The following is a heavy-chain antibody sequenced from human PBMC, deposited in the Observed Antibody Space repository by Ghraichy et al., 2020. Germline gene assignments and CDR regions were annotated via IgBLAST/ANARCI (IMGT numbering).Heavy chain of an antibody. J-gene: IGHJ3*02. Sequence: GGSLRLSCAASGFTFSSYGMHWVRQAPGKGLEWVAFIRYDGSNKYYADSVKGRFTISRDNSKNTLYLQMNSLRAEDTAVYYCAKDPKHLDGAFDIWGQGTMVTVSS. CDR2: IRYDGSNK. CDR1: GFTFSSYG. D-gene: IGHD5-24*01. CDR3: AKDPKHLDGAFDI. V-gene: IGHV3-30*02.